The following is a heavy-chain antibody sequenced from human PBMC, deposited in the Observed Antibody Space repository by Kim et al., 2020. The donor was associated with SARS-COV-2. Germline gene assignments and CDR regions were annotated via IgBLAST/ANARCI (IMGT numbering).Heavy chain of an antibody. D-gene: IGHD5-18*01. CDR2: ISGSGGST. V-gene: IGHV3-23*01. CDR1: GFTFSSYA. Sequence: GGSLRLSCAASGFTFSSYAMSWVRQAPGKGLEWVSAISGSGGSTYYADSVKGRFTISRDNSKNTLYLQMNSLRAEDTAVYYCAARGYSYEKRGYWGQGTLVTVSS. J-gene: IGHJ4*02. CDR3: AARGYSYEKRGY.